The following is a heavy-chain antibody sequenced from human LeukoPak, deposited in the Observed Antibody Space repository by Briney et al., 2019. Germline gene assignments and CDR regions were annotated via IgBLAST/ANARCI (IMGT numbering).Heavy chain of an antibody. V-gene: IGHV3-9*01. D-gene: IGHD3-3*01. J-gene: IGHJ4*02. CDR2: ISWNSGSI. CDR1: GFTVSSNY. Sequence: GGSLRLSCAASGFTVSSNYMSWVRQAPGKGLEWVSGISWNSGSIGYADSVKGRFTISRDNAKNSLYLQMNSLRAEDTALYYCAKGRSGYLNYWGQGTLVTVSS. CDR3: AKGRSGYLNY.